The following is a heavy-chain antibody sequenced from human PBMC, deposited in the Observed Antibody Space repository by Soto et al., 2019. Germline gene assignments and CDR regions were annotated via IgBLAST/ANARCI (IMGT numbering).Heavy chain of an antibody. CDR2: IKSDDGTT. D-gene: IGHD1-26*01. J-gene: IGHJ4*02. CDR1: GYTFTSYH. CDR3: AREGVGTFYFDY. V-gene: IGHV1-46*01. Sequence: GASVKVSCKASGYTFTSYHMHWVRQAPGQGLEWMGIIKSDDGTTIYAQKFQGRVTITSDTSTSTVYMELSSLTSEDTAVYHCAREGVGTFYFDYWGQGTLVTVSS.